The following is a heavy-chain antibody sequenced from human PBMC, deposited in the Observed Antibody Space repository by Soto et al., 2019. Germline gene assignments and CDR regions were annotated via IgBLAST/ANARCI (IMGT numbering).Heavy chain of an antibody. Sequence: ASVKVSCKASGYTFTSYDINWVRQATGQGREWMGWMNPNSGNTGYAQKFQGSVTMTRNTSISTAYLELSRLRSEDTAVYYCAILSSGWYEYYYYCGMDVWGQGTTVTVSS. CDR2: MNPNSGNT. D-gene: IGHD6-19*01. CDR3: AILSSGWYEYYYYCGMDV. J-gene: IGHJ6*02. CDR1: GYTFTSYD. V-gene: IGHV1-8*01.